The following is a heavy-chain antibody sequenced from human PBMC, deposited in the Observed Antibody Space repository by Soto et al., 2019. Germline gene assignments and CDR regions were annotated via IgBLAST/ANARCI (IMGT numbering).Heavy chain of an antibody. V-gene: IGHV3-72*01. CDR3: SRMEGG. CDR1: GFTFSEHY. D-gene: IGHD1-26*01. CDR2: SRNEAKSYST. J-gene: IGHJ4*02. Sequence: EEQLVESGGGLVQPGGSLTLSCAASGFTFSEHYMEWVRQAPGKGLEWVARSRNEAKSYSTDYAASVKGRFTVSRDLSMNSLYLPMTNLKTEDTAVYYCSRMEGGWGQGTLVTVSS.